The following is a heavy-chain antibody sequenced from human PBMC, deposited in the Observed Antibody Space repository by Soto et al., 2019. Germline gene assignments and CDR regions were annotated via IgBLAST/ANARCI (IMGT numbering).Heavy chain of an antibody. Sequence: QVQLVESGGGVVQPGGSLRLSCAASGFTFSDYGMYWVRQAPGKGLEWVAIIWYDGSTKSYADSVMGRFTVSRDNSKNTLFLQMTSLTAEATAVFYCARVGVADSLNYFDFWGQGTLVTVSS. CDR3: ARVGVADSLNYFDF. CDR2: IWYDGSTK. J-gene: IGHJ4*02. CDR1: GFTFSDYG. V-gene: IGHV3-33*01. D-gene: IGHD3-16*01.